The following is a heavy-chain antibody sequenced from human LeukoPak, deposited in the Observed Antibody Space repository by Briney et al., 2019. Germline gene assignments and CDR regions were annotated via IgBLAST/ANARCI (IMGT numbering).Heavy chain of an antibody. CDR3: AREAHAFDI. CDR1: GFTFSSYG. CDR2: IWYDGSNK. Sequence: GRSLRLSCAASGFTFSSYGMHWVRQAPGKGLEWVAAIWYDGSNKYYADSVKGRFTISRDNSKNTLYLQMNSLRAEGTAVYYCAREAHAFDIWGQGTMVTVSS. J-gene: IGHJ3*02. V-gene: IGHV3-33*01.